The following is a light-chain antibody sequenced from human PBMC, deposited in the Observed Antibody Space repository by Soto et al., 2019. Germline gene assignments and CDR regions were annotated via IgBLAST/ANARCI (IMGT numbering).Light chain of an antibody. V-gene: IGLV7-46*01. Sequence: QAVVTQEPSLTVSSGGTVTLTCGSGTGDVTSGHYPYWFQQKPGQAPRTLIYDTSNKHSWTPARFSGSLLEGKAALTLSGAQPEDASIYYCLLAYSSSRPVFGGGTKLTV. CDR3: LLAYSSSRPV. CDR1: TGDVTSGHY. J-gene: IGLJ2*01. CDR2: DTS.